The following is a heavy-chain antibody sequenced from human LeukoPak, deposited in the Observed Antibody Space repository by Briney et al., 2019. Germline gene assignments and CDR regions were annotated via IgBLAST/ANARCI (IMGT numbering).Heavy chain of an antibody. D-gene: IGHD3-22*01. Sequence: GGSLRLSCAVSGFTFNDYAMHWVRQVPGKGLEWVSLINWSGVNTYYADSVKGRFTISRDNNKDSLFLQMSSLIPEDTALYYCAKDSDSSGFFEPPDFWGRGTLVTVSS. V-gene: IGHV3-43D*03. J-gene: IGHJ4*02. CDR1: GFTFNDYA. CDR2: INWSGVNT. CDR3: AKDSDSSGFFEPPDF.